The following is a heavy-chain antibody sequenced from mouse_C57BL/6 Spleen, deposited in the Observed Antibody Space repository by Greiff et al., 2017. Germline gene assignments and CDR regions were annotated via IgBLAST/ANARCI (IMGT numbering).Heavy chain of an antibody. Sequence: VQLQQPGAELVMPGASVKLSCKASGYTFTSYWMHRVKQRPGQGLEWIGEIDPSDRYTNYNQKFKGKSTLTVDNSSSTAYMQLSSRTSEDSAVYYCARDPHYYGSSYFDGWGQGTTLTVSS. CDR1: GYTFTSYW. CDR3: ARDPHYYGSSYFDG. CDR2: IDPSDRYT. D-gene: IGHD1-1*01. V-gene: IGHV1-69*01. J-gene: IGHJ2*01.